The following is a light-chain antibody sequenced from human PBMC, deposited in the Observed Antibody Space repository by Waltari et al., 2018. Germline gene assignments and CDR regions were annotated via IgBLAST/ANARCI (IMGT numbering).Light chain of an antibody. J-gene: IGKJ2*01. V-gene: IGKV1-5*03. CDR3: QQYQTYPLT. CDR2: KAS. Sequence: IPMTQSPSTLSASVGDRVTITCRASQSIGGWLAWYQQKPGKAPNLLIFKASFLEGGVPSRFSGSGSGTDFTLTISSLQPDDFATYYCQQYQTYPLTFGLGTKLEI. CDR1: QSIGGW.